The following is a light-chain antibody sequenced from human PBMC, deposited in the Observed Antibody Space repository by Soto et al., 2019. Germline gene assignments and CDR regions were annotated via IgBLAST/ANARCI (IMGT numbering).Light chain of an antibody. CDR3: CSFTAPTPLI. V-gene: IGLV2-11*01. J-gene: IGLJ2*01. Sequence: QSALTQPRSVSGSPGQSVTISCSGTSSDVGGYNYVSWYQLHPGKAPKLMIYDVSERPSGVPDRFSGSKSGNTASLTISGLQAEDGGNYHCCSFTAPTPLIFGGGTKVPVL. CDR1: SSDVGGYNY. CDR2: DVS.